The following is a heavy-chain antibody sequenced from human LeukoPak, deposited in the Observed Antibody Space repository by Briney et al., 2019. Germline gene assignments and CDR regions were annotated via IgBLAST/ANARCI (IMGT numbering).Heavy chain of an antibody. Sequence: ASVKVSCKASGGTFSSYAISWVRQAPGQGLEWMGRIIPIFGTANYAQKFRGRVTITTDESTSTAYMELSSLRSEDTAVYYCARLGVRTMTFDYWGQGTLVTVSS. CDR1: GGTFSSYA. J-gene: IGHJ4*02. D-gene: IGHD3-22*01. CDR3: ARLGVRTMTFDY. V-gene: IGHV1-69*05. CDR2: IIPIFGTA.